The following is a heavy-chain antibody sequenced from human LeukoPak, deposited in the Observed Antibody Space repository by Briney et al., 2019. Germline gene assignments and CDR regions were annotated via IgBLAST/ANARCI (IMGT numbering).Heavy chain of an antibody. CDR2: SNPSGGST. CDR3: ARGPSEYSSSSDTFDV. D-gene: IGHD6-6*01. CDR1: GYTFTRYY. J-gene: IGHJ3*01. Sequence: ASVKVSCKASGYTFTRYYMHWVRQAPGQGLEWMGISNPSGGSTSYAQKFQVRVTITRDMSTSTVYMELSSLRSEDTAVYYCARGPSEYSSSSDTFDVWGQGTMVTVSS. V-gene: IGHV1-46*01.